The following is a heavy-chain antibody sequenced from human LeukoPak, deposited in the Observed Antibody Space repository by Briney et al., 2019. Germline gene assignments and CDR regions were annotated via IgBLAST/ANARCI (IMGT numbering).Heavy chain of an antibody. CDR3: ARGMVLDS. V-gene: IGHV4-34*01. J-gene: IGHJ4*02. D-gene: IGHD3-10*01. Sequence: SETLSLTCAVYDESFSPHYWRWIRQPPGKGLEWIGEIIHSESTTYNPSLKSRVTISLDTSKKQFSLNLKSVTAADTAIYYCARGMVLDSWGQGTLVTVSS. CDR1: DESFSPHY. CDR2: IIHSEST.